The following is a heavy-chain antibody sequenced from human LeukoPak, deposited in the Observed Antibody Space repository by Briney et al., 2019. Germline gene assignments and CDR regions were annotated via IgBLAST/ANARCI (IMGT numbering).Heavy chain of an antibody. J-gene: IGHJ5*02. CDR3: ARRVRWHWFDP. CDR2: INHIVST. CDR1: GGSFNGYY. D-gene: IGHD3-3*01. Sequence: SETLSLTCAVYGGSFNGYYCSWIRQPPGKGLEWIGEINHIVSTNYNPSLKSRVTISVDTSKNQFSLKLSSVTAADTAVYYCARRVRWHWFDPWGQGTLVTVSS. V-gene: IGHV4-34*01.